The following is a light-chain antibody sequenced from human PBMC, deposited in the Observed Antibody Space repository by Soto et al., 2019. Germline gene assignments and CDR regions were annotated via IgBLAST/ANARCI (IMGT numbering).Light chain of an antibody. CDR2: TAS. V-gene: IGKV1D-12*01. CDR1: QGVSTW. Sequence: DSQMTQSPSSVSASVGDRVTITCRASQGVSTWLAWYQQKPGKAPNFLIYTASSLQSGVPSRFRGSGSGTDFTRTISSLQPEDFATYYCPQTTTWPLTFGGVTKVEI. J-gene: IGKJ4*01. CDR3: PQTTTWPLT.